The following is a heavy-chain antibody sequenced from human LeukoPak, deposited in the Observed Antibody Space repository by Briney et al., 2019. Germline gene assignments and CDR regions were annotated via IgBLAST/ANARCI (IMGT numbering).Heavy chain of an antibody. CDR1: GFAFSSYG. Sequence: PGGSLRLSCAASGFAFSSYGMHWVRQAPGKGLEWVAVIWYDGSNKYYADSVKGRFTISRDNSKNTLYLQMNSLRAEDTAVYYCARDPPRFWSGLSEYYFDYWGQGTLVTVSS. CDR2: IWYDGSNK. J-gene: IGHJ4*02. V-gene: IGHV3-33*08. CDR3: ARDPPRFWSGLSEYYFDY. D-gene: IGHD3-3*01.